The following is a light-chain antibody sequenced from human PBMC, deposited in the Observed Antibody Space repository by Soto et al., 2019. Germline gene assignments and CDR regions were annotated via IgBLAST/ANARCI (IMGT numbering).Light chain of an antibody. V-gene: IGLV1-51*01. CDR3: GTWDSSLSAVV. CDR1: SSNIGYNY. CDR2: DNN. J-gene: IGLJ7*01. Sequence: QSVLTQPPSVSAAPGQKVTISCSGSSSNIGYNYVSWYQQLPGKAPKLLIYDNNQRPSGIPDRFSGSKSGTSATLGITGLQTGDEADYYCGTWDSSLSAVVFGGGTQLTVL.